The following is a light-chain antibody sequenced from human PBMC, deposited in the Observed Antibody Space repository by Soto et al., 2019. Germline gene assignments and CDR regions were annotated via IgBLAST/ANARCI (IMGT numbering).Light chain of an antibody. CDR2: AAS. Sequence: IQLTQSPSSLSASVGDRVTITCRASQGISSYLAWYQQQPGKAPKLLIYAASTLQSGVPSRFSDSGSGTDFTLTISSLQPEDFATYYCQQLNSYPLTFGGGTKVEIK. CDR3: QQLNSYPLT. V-gene: IGKV1-9*01. CDR1: QGISSY. J-gene: IGKJ4*01.